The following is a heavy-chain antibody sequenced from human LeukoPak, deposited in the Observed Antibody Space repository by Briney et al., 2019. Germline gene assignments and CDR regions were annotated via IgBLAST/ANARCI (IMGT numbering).Heavy chain of an antibody. J-gene: IGHJ4*02. CDR3: ASGYSYGDPFDY. V-gene: IGHV4-34*01. D-gene: IGHD5-18*01. Sequence: SETLSLTCAVYGGSFSGYYWSWIRQPPGKGLEWIGEINHSGSTNYNPSLKSRVTISVDTSKNQFSLRLSSVTAADTAVYYCASGYSYGDPFDYWGQGTLVTVSS. CDR2: INHSGST. CDR1: GGSFSGYY.